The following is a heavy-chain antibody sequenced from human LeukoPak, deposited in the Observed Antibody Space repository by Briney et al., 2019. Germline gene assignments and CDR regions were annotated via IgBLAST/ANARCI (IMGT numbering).Heavy chain of an antibody. D-gene: IGHD3-10*01. Sequence: PGGSLRLSCAASGFTFSSYEMNWVRQALGEGLEWVSYISSSGSTIYYADSVKGRFTISRDNAKNSLYLQMNSLRAEDTAVYYCASSTPLTSFDYWGQGTLVTVSS. CDR3: ASSTPLTSFDY. V-gene: IGHV3-48*03. J-gene: IGHJ4*02. CDR2: ISSSGSTI. CDR1: GFTFSSYE.